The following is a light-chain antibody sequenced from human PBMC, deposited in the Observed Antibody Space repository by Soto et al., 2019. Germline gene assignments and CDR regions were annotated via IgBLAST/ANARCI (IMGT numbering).Light chain of an antibody. J-gene: IGLJ1*01. Sequence: QSVRTQPASVSGAPGQSISISCTGTSSDVGAYNFVSWYQQHPGKAPKLMIYEVSNRPSGVSNRFSGSKSGNTASLTISGLQAEDEADYYCSSYTSSSTLVFGSGTKVTVL. CDR2: EVS. CDR3: SSYTSSSTLV. V-gene: IGLV2-14*01. CDR1: SSDVGAYNF.